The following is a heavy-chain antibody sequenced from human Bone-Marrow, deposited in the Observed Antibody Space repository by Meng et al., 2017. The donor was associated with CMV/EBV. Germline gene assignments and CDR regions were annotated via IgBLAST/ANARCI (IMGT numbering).Heavy chain of an antibody. CDR3: ARRIGGSFHYGMDV. D-gene: IGHD1-26*01. Sequence: ASVKVSCKASGYTFTGYYMHWVRQAPGQGLEWMGWINPNSGGTNYAQKFQGRVTMTRDTSISTAYMELSRLRSDDTAVYYCARRIGGSFHYGMDVWGQGNTVNVYS. CDR1: GYTFTGYY. V-gene: IGHV1-2*02. J-gene: IGHJ6*02. CDR2: INPNSGGT.